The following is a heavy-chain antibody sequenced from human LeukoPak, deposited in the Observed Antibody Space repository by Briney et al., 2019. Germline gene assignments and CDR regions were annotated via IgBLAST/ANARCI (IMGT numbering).Heavy chain of an antibody. D-gene: IGHD6-13*01. CDR2: INRSGST. CDR1: GGSFSGYF. J-gene: IGHJ5*02. CDR3: ARHKSSSSWYYGFDP. Sequence: SETLSLTCAVYGGSFSGYFWSWFRQPPGKGLEWIGEINRSGSTNYNSSLSLKSRVTISVDTSKNQFSLKLSSVTAADTAVYYCARHKSSSSWYYGFDPWGQGTLVTVSS. V-gene: IGHV4-34*01.